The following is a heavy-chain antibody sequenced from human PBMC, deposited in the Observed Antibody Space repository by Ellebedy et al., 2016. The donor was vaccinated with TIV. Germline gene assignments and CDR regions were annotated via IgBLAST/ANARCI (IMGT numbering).Heavy chain of an antibody. V-gene: IGHV3-7*01. D-gene: IGHD2-15*01. CDR1: GFTIRGYW. J-gene: IGHJ6*03. Sequence: PGGSLRLSCAASGFTIRGYWMRWVRQAPGKGLEWVANIKEDGGEKYHVDSVKGPFTISRDNAKNSLYLEMNSLRAEDTAVYHCEVFGYCNGGSCSRYDYYMDVWGNGTTVTVSS. CDR3: EVFGYCNGGSCSRYDYYMDV. CDR2: IKEDGGEK.